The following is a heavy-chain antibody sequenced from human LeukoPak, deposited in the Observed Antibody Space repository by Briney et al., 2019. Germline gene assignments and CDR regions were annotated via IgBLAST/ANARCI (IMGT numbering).Heavy chain of an antibody. V-gene: IGHV3-23*01. Sequence: PGGSLRLSCAASGFTFSTHSMTWVRQAPGKGLEWVSAISASGTSTYYADSVKGRFTISRDNSKNTVDLQMNSLRAGDTAVYYCAKGIKAPSICGQGAMVTVSS. CDR2: ISASGTST. D-gene: IGHD3-16*01. CDR1: GFTFSTHS. J-gene: IGHJ3*02. CDR3: AKGIKAPSI.